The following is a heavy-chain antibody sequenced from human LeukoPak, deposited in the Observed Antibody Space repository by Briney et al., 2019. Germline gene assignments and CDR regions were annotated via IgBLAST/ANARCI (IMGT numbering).Heavy chain of an antibody. J-gene: IGHJ4*02. CDR3: ARGRRRDGYNYAY. CDR2: ISSSSSTI. CDR1: GFTFSSYS. V-gene: IGHV3-48*04. Sequence: GSLRLSCAASGFTFSSYSMNWVRQAPGKGLEWVSYISSSSSTIYYADSVKGRFTISRDNAKNSLYLRMNSLRAEDTAVYYCARGRRRDGYNYAYWGQGTLVTVSS. D-gene: IGHD5-24*01.